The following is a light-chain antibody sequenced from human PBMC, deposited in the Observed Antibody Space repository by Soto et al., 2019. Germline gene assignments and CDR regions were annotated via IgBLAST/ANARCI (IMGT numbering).Light chain of an antibody. CDR3: QQYNNLPPLT. CDR1: QSVRTN. V-gene: IGKV3-15*01. CDR2: AAS. J-gene: IGKJ4*01. Sequence: EVVVTQSPATLSVSLGGRATLSCRASQSVRTNLAWYQQKPGQAPRLLIYAASTRATGIPARFSGSRSGTEFTLTIPSLQSEDFAVYYCQQYNNLPPLTFGGGTKVEIK.